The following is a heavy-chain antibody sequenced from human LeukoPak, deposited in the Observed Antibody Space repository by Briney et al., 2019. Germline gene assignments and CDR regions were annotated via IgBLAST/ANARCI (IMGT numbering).Heavy chain of an antibody. CDR2: IYSGGNT. V-gene: IGHV3-66*02. D-gene: IGHD3-22*01. CDR3: AREGYYDSSGYLPH. CDR1: GFTVSINS. Sequence: PGGSLRLSCTVSGFTVSINSMSWVRQAPGKGLEWVSFIYSGGNTHYSDSVKGRFTISRDNSKNTLYLQMNSLRAEDTAVYYCAREGYYDSSGYLPHWGQGTLVTVSS. J-gene: IGHJ4*02.